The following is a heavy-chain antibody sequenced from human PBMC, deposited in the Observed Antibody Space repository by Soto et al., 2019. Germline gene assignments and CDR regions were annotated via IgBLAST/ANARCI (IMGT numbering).Heavy chain of an antibody. CDR2: ISESGAST. J-gene: IGHJ1*01. CDR3: AKPSTRYCGGDCSWDD. V-gene: IGHV3-23*01. CDR1: GFTFSSYA. D-gene: IGHD2-21*02. Sequence: PEGALGLSCAASGFTFSSYAMSWVRQGPGKGLEWVSAISESGASTYYADSVKGRFTISRDNSKNTLYLQMNSLRVEDTAVYYCAKPSTRYCGGDCSWDDGGHGTLDTVS.